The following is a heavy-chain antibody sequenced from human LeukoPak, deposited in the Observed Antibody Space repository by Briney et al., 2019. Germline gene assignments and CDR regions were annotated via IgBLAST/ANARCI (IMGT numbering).Heavy chain of an antibody. V-gene: IGHV3-23*01. Sequence: GGFLRLSCAASGFTFSSYAMSWVRQAPGKGLEWVSAISGSGGSTYYADSVKGRFTISRDNSKNTLYLQMNSLRAEDTAVYYCAKVWGNYYGSGSYYPPYFDYWGQGTLVTVSS. J-gene: IGHJ4*02. D-gene: IGHD3-10*01. CDR2: ISGSGGST. CDR3: AKVWGNYYGSGSYYPPYFDY. CDR1: GFTFSSYA.